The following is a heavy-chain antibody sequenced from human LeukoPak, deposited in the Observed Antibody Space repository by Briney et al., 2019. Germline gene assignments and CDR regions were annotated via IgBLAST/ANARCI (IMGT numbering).Heavy chain of an antibody. Sequence: PGGSLRLSCAASGFTFGSYWMSWVRQAPGKGLEWVANIKQDGSEKYYVDSVKGRFTISRDNAKNSLYLQMNSLRAEDTAVYYCARGVATGYWGQGTLVTVSS. D-gene: IGHD2-15*01. J-gene: IGHJ4*02. CDR2: IKQDGSEK. CDR3: ARGVATGY. V-gene: IGHV3-7*05. CDR1: GFTFGSYW.